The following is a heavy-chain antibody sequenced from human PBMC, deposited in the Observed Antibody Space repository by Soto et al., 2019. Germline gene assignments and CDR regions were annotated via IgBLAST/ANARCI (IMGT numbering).Heavy chain of an antibody. Sequence: GGSLRLSCAASGFTFSSYEMNWVRQAPGKGLEWVSYISSSGSTIYYADSVKGRFTISRDNAKNSLYLQMNSLRAEDTAVYYCARSYYDILTGYYMEAFYYWGKGTLVTVSS. J-gene: IGHJ4*02. CDR2: ISSSGSTI. CDR3: ARSYYDILTGYYMEAFYY. V-gene: IGHV3-48*03. CDR1: GFTFSSYE. D-gene: IGHD3-9*01.